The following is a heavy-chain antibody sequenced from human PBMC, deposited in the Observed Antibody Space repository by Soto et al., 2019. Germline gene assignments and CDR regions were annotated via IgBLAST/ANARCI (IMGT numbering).Heavy chain of an antibody. D-gene: IGHD2-2*01. J-gene: IGHJ6*02. Sequence: XGSLRLSCAASGFTFSSYWMHWVRQAPGRGLVWVSRINSDGSSTSYADSVKGRFTISRDNAKNTLYLQMNSLRAEDTAVYYCASQPYCSSTSCYLGYYYYYGMDVWGQGTTVTVSS. V-gene: IGHV3-74*01. CDR2: INSDGSST. CDR3: ASQPYCSSTSCYLGYYYYYGMDV. CDR1: GFTFSSYW.